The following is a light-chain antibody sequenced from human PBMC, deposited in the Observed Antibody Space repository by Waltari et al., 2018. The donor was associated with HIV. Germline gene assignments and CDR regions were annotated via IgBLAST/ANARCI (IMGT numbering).Light chain of an antibody. J-gene: IGKJ2*01. CDR1: QDIGIS. CDR3: QHYEILPLYT. Sequence: DMQMTQSPTSLSASVGARVTLPCQVNQDIGISLNWFQQRPGKAPRLLIYEAANLETGVPSRFSGGGSGANFSFSIKNLQPEDVATYYCQHYEILPLYTFGQGTKVEIK. CDR2: EAA. V-gene: IGKV1-33*01.